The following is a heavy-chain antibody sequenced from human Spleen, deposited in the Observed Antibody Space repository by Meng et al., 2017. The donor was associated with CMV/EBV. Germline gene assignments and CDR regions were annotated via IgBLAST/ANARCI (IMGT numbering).Heavy chain of an antibody. CDR1: GFPVSSNY. D-gene: IGHD1-26*01. J-gene: IGHJ5*02. CDR2: IYSGGSST. V-gene: IGHV3-23*03. CDR3: AKEELGWFDP. Sequence: LSCAASGFPVSSNYMSWVRQAPGKGLEWVSVIYSGGSSTYYADSVKGRFTVSRDNSKNTLYLQMNSLRAEDTAVYYCAKEELGWFDPWGQGTLVTVSS.